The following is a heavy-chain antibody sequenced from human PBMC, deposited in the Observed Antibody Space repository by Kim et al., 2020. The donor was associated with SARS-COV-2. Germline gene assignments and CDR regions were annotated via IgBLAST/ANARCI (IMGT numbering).Heavy chain of an antibody. V-gene: IGHV3-30-3*01. J-gene: IGHJ4*02. CDR3: ARAGIGEFIVAETLDDY. Sequence: GGSLRLSCAASGFTFSSYAMHWVRQAPGKGLEWVAVISYDGSNKYYADSVKGRFTISRDNSKNTLYLQMNSLRAEDTAVYFCARAGIGEFIVAETLDDYWGQGTLVTVSS. CDR2: ISYDGSNK. CDR1: GFTFSSYA. D-gene: IGHD5-12*01.